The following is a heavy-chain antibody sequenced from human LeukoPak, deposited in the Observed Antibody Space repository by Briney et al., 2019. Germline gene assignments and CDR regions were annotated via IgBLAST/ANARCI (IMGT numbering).Heavy chain of an antibody. D-gene: IGHD6-13*01. CDR1: GFTFDDYG. V-gene: IGHV3-20*04. Sequence: GGSLRLSCAASGFTFDDYGMSWVRQAPGKGLEWVSGISWSGGNTGYADSVKGRFTISRDNAKNSLYLQMNSLRAEDTAFYYCAIAPDGTWYRNWFDPWGQGTLVTVSS. CDR3: AIAPDGTWYRNWFDP. CDR2: ISWSGGNT. J-gene: IGHJ5*02.